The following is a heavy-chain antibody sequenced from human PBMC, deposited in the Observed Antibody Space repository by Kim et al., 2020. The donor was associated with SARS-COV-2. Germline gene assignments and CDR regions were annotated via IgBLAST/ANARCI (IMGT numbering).Heavy chain of an antibody. V-gene: IGHV3-7*03. CDR2: ISPDGTAK. CDR1: GYSFSKYW. D-gene: IGHD2-21*02. Sequence: GGSLRLSCAASGYSFSKYWMTWVRQAPGKGLEWVANISPDGTAKFYPESVKGRFIVSRDNVENLMYLQMSSLRVEDTAVYYCAKDRSAVVTGTFVGGSWGQGTLVIVSS. J-gene: IGHJ4*02. CDR3: AKDRSAVVTGTFVGGS.